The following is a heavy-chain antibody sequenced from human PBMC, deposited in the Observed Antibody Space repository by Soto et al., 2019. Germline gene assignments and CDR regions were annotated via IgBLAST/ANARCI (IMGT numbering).Heavy chain of an antibody. V-gene: IGHV1-69*12. CDR1: GGTFGNSA. CDR2: IIPIFPTP. J-gene: IGHJ6*02. D-gene: IGHD5-12*01. Sequence: QVQLVQSGAEVKKPGSSVTVSCKASGGTFGNSAISWVRQAPGQGLEWMGGIIPIFPTPAYAQKFQGRVTMTADESTITAYMELTSLRSEDTAVYYCARDKDRLQFGGNYDYAMDVWGPGTAVTVSS. CDR3: ARDKDRLQFGGNYDYAMDV.